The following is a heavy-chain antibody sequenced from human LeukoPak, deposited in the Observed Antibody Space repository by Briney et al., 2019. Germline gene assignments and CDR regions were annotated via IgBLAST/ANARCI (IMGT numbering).Heavy chain of an antibody. CDR3: ARDPAVETFDY. J-gene: IGHJ4*02. CDR1: GYTFTGYY. V-gene: IGHV1-2*02. CDR2: INPISGGS. Sequence: ASVKVSCKASGYTFTGYYIHWVRQAPGQGLEWMGWINPISGGSKYAQNFQGRVTMTGDTSISTAYMELSRLRSDDTAVYYCARDPAVETFDYWGQGTLVTVSS. D-gene: IGHD6-19*01.